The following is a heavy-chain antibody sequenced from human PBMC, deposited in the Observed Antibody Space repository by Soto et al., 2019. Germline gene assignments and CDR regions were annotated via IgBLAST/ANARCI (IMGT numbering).Heavy chain of an antibody. V-gene: IGHV3-7*01. D-gene: IGHD3-9*01. CDR3: ARDQDDTSDAFDI. J-gene: IGHJ3*02. Sequence: EVHLVESGGGLVQPGGSLRLSCAASGITFSNYWMTWVRQAPGNGLEWVANIKQDGSEKYYVDSVKGRFTISRDNAKNSLYLQMNSLRAEDTALYYCARDQDDTSDAFDIWGQGTMVTVSS. CDR2: IKQDGSEK. CDR1: GITFSNYW.